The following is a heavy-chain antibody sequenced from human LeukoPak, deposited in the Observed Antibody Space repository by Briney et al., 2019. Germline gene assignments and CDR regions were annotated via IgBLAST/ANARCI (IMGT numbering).Heavy chain of an antibody. V-gene: IGHV3-52*01. CDR1: GFTFGSSW. Sequence: GGSLRLSCAASGFTFGSSWMHWVCQAPEKGLEGVADIKCDGSEKYYVDSVKGRLTISRDNAKNSLYLQVNSLRAEAMTVYYCVRGEAITMIVVVITINYWGQGTLVTVSS. CDR3: VRGEAITMIVVVITINY. J-gene: IGHJ4*02. CDR2: IKCDGSEK. D-gene: IGHD3-22*01.